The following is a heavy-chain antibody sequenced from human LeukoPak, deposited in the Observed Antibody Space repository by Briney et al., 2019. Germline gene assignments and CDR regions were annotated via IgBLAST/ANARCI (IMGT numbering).Heavy chain of an antibody. J-gene: IGHJ3*02. Sequence: GWSLRLSCAASGFTLSSYGMHWVRQAPGKGLEWVAVIWYDGSNKYYADSVKGRFTISRDNSKNTLYLQMTSLIAYDTALYYFTKAPEGVDAFDIWGQGKMVTVSS. CDR3: TKAPEGVDAFDI. CDR1: GFTLSSYG. V-gene: IGHV3-33*06. CDR2: IWYDGSNK. D-gene: IGHD3-10*01.